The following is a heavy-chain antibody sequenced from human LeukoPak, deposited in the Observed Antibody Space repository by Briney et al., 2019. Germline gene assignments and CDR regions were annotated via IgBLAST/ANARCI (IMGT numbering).Heavy chain of an antibody. J-gene: IGHJ4*02. CDR3: AHSSFWQQLVPVPFDY. Sequence: SGPTLVNPTQTLTLTCTFSGFSLSTSGVGVGWIRQPPGKALEWLALIYWDDDKRYSPSLKSRLTITKDTSKNLVVLTMTNMDPVDTATYYCAHSSFWQQLVPVPFDYWGQGTLVTVSS. CDR1: GFSLSTSGVG. CDR2: IYWDDDK. V-gene: IGHV2-5*02. D-gene: IGHD6-13*01.